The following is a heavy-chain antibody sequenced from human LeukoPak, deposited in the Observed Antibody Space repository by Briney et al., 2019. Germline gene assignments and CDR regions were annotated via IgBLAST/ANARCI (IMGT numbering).Heavy chain of an antibody. CDR2: MNPNSGNT. CDR3: ARDGDYNYYYGMDV. D-gene: IGHD4-17*01. J-gene: IGHJ6*02. Sequence: ASVKVSCKASGYTFTSYDINWVRQATGQGLEWMGWMNPNSGNTGYAQKFQGRVTMTRNTSISTAYMELSSLRSEDTAVYYCARDGDYNYYYGMDVWGQGTTVTVS. V-gene: IGHV1-8*01. CDR1: GYTFTSYD.